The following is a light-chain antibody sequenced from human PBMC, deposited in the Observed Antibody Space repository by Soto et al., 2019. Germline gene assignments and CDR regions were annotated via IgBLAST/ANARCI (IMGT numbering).Light chain of an antibody. Sequence: EVVLTQSPGSLSLSPGDRATLSCRASQSLVNTYVAWYQQKAGQAPRLLIYDASTRATGISARFSGSGSGTEFTLTISSLQSEDFAVYYCQQYHNWPITFGQGTRLEIK. J-gene: IGKJ5*01. V-gene: IGKV3-15*01. CDR1: QSLVNTY. CDR3: QQYHNWPIT. CDR2: DAS.